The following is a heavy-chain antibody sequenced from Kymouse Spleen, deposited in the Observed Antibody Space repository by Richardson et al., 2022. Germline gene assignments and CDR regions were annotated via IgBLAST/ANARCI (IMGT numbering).Heavy chain of an antibody. J-gene: IGHJ4*02. Sequence: EVQLVESGGGLVQPGRSLRLSCAASGFTFDDYAMHWVRQAPGKGLEWVSGISWNSGSIGYADSVKGRFTISRDNAKNSLYLQMNSLRAEDTALYYCAKVSSIAARGFFDYWGQGTLVTVSS. CDR1: GFTFDDYA. V-gene: IGHV3-9*01. D-gene: IGHD6-6*01. CDR2: ISWNSGSI. CDR3: AKVSSIAARGFFDY.